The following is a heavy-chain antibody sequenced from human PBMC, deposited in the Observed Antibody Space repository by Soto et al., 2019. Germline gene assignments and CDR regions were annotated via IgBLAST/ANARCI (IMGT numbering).Heavy chain of an antibody. CDR2: ISYDGSNK. Sequence: GGSLRLSCAASGFTFSSYAMHWVRQAPGKGLEWVAVISYDGSNKYYADSVKGRFTISRDNSKNTLYLQMNSLRAEDTAVYYCARGRCGXALRWITTCYYYYGMDVWGQGTTVTVSS. J-gene: IGHJ6*02. CDR1: GFTFSSYA. V-gene: IGHV3-30-3*01. CDR3: ARGRCGXALRWITTCYYYYGMDV. D-gene: IGHD5-12*01.